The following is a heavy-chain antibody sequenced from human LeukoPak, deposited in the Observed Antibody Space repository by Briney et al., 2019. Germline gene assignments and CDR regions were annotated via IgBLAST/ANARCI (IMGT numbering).Heavy chain of an antibody. CDR1: GFTFSSYD. Sequence: GGSLRLSCAVSGFTFSSYDMNWVRQAPGKGLEWVSSISSSSSSIYYADSVKGRFTISRDNAKNSLFLQMNSLRDEDTAVFYCARLNWNSGLHFDYWGQGTLVTVSS. J-gene: IGHJ4*02. CDR3: ARLNWNSGLHFDY. V-gene: IGHV3-48*02. D-gene: IGHD1-7*01. CDR2: ISSSSSSI.